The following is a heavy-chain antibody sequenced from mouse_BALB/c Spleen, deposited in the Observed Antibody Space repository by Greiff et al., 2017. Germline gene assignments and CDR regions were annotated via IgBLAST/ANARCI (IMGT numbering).Heavy chain of an antibody. J-gene: IGHJ3*01. CDR1: GFTFSSYA. CDR2: ISSGGSYT. V-gene: IGHV5-9-4*01. Sequence: EVKLVESGGGLVKPGGSLKLSCAASGFTFSSYAMSWVRQSPEKRLEWVAEISSGGSYTYYPDTVTGRFTISRDNAKNTLYLEMSSLRSEDTAMYYCARVDRYDGGGFAYWGQGTLVTVSA. CDR3: ARVDRYDGGGFAY. D-gene: IGHD2-14*01.